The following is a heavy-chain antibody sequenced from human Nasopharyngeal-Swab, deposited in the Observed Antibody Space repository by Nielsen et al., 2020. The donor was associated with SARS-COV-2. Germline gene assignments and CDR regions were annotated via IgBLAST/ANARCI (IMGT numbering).Heavy chain of an antibody. D-gene: IGHD2-2*01. Sequence: ASVKVSCKASGYTFTSYGISWVRQAPGQGLEWMGWISAYNGNTNYAQKLQGRVTMTTDTSTSTAYMELRSLRSDDTAVYYCAREGVVPAAMYCYYYGMDVWGQGTTVTVSS. CDR3: AREGVVPAAMYCYYYGMDV. V-gene: IGHV1-18*01. CDR1: GYTFTSYG. J-gene: IGHJ6*02. CDR2: ISAYNGNT.